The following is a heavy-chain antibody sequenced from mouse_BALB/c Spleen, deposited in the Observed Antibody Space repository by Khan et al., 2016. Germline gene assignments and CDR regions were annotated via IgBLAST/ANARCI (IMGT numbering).Heavy chain of an antibody. CDR2: ISSGGNT. J-gene: IGHJ2*01. Sequence: EVQLVESGGGLVKPGGSLKLSCAASGFTFSSYAMSWVRQTPEKRLEWVASISSGGNTFYPDSLKGRFTISRDNARNILYLQMSRLRSEDTAMYYCTRGVTTVVDYLDYWGQGTNLTVSS. CDR3: TRGVTTVVDYLDY. D-gene: IGHD1-1*01. V-gene: IGHV5-6-5*01. CDR1: GFTFSSYA.